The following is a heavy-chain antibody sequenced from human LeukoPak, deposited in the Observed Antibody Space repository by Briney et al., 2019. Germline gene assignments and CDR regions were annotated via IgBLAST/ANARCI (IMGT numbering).Heavy chain of an antibody. Sequence: PSQTLSLTCTVSGGSISSGGYYWSWIRQHPGKGLEWIGYIYYSGSTYYNPSLKSRVTISVDTSKNQFSLKLSSVTAADTAVYYCARESQQQLVPYFDYWGQGTLVTASS. J-gene: IGHJ4*02. CDR1: GGSISSGGYY. V-gene: IGHV4-31*03. D-gene: IGHD6-13*01. CDR3: ARESQQQLVPYFDY. CDR2: IYYSGST.